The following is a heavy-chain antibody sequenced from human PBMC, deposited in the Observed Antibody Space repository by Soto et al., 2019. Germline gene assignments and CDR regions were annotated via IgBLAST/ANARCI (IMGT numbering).Heavy chain of an antibody. J-gene: IGHJ4*02. CDR1: KFTFGDYW. CDR2: IKQDGSDK. V-gene: IGHV3-7*01. Sequence: GGSLRLSCAVPKFTFGDYWMSGVRQAPGKGLEWVSNIKQDGSDKNYADAVKGRFTISRDNAGNSMYLQMNSLRAEDTAVYYCASLSYGQLRYFDNWGQGALVTVSS. D-gene: IGHD4-17*01. CDR3: ASLSYGQLRYFDN.